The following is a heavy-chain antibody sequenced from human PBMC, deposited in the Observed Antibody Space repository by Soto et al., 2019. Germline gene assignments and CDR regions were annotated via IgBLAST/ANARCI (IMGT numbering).Heavy chain of an antibody. CDR2: ISYDGSNK. J-gene: IGHJ6*03. CDR3: AKDHFEGSANMDD. V-gene: IGHV3-30*18. D-gene: IGHD3-9*01. CDR1: GFTFSSYG. Sequence: PGGSLRLSCAASGFTFSSYGMHWVRQAPGKGLEWVAVISYDGSNKYYADSVKGRFTISRDNSKNTLYLQMNSLRAEDTAVSYCAKDHFEGSANMDDWGKGTTVTDXS.